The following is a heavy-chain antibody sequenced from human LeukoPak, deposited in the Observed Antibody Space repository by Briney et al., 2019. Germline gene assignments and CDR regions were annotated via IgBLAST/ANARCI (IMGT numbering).Heavy chain of an antibody. V-gene: IGHV1-18*01. Sequence: ASVKVSCKASGYTFTSYGISWVRQAPGQGLEWMGWISAYNGNTNYAQKLQGRVTMTTDTSTSTAYMELRSLRSDDTAVYYCARGGYLYYYYYYGMDVWGQGTTATVSS. D-gene: IGHD3-22*01. CDR1: GYTFTSYG. CDR2: ISAYNGNT. CDR3: ARGGYLYYYYYYGMDV. J-gene: IGHJ6*02.